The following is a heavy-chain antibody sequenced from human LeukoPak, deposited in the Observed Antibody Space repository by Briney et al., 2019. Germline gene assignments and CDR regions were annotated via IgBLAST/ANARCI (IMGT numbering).Heavy chain of an antibody. D-gene: IGHD6-13*01. CDR2: INHSGST. V-gene: IGHV4-34*01. Sequence: PSETLSLTCAVYGGSFSGYYWSWIRQPPGKGLEWIGEINHSGSTNYNPSLKSRVTISVDTSKNQFSLKLSSVTAADTAVYYCARGLPGIAAAGTSRYYYYYYMDVSGKGTTVTVSS. CDR3: ARGLPGIAAAGTSRYYYYYYMDV. CDR1: GGSFSGYY. J-gene: IGHJ6*03.